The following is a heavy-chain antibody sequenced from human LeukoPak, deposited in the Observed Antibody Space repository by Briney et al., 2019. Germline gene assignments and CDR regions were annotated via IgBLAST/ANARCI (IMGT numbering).Heavy chain of an antibody. CDR2: IRSKANSYAT. Sequence: GGSLKLSCAASGSTFSGSAMHWVRRASGKGLEWVGRIRSKANSYATAYAASVKGRFTISRDDSKNTAYLQMNSLKTEDTAVYYCTRRKEGFDYWGQGTLVTVSS. J-gene: IGHJ4*02. V-gene: IGHV3-73*01. CDR3: TRRKEGFDY. CDR1: GSTFSGSA.